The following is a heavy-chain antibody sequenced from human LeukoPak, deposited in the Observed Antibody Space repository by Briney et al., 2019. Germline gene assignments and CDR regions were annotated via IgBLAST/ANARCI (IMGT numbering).Heavy chain of an antibody. CDR2: ISSSSSYI. V-gene: IGHV3-21*01. CDR3: ARDTSIAVAGVDY. CDR1: GFTLRSYS. Sequence: GGPLRLSCAASGFTLRSYSMHRARQAPGKGLEWVSSISSSSSYIYYAGSVKGRFTISRDNAKNSLYLQMNSLRAEDTAVYYCARDTSIAVAGVDYWGQGTLVTVSS. D-gene: IGHD6-19*01. J-gene: IGHJ4*02.